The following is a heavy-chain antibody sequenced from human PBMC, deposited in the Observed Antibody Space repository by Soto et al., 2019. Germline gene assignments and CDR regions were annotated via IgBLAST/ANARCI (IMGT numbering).Heavy chain of an antibody. CDR3: ASNRYPTGGHTDALDI. CDR1: GCILDESA. Sequence: EVQMVESGGGLVQPGRSLRLSCVASGCILDESAMHWVRQAPGKGLEWVSGISWNSGSIGYADSVKGRFTISRDNAKNSLLLQMDSLRPEDTALYYCASNRYPTGGHTDALDIWGQGTMVTVSS. D-gene: IGHD1-1*01. V-gene: IGHV3-9*01. J-gene: IGHJ3*02. CDR2: ISWNSGSI.